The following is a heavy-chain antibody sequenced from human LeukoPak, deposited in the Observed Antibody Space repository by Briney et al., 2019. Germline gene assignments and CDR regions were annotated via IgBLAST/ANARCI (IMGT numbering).Heavy chain of an antibody. CDR1: GFTFSSYA. D-gene: IGHD6-13*01. V-gene: IGHV3-64*02. Sequence: GRSLRLSCAASGFTFSSYAMHWVRQAPGKGLEYVSAISSNGGSAYYADSVNATFTISRDHSKKTLYIQMGRLIAEGMAVYYWARGIPYSSRPYYFDYWGQGTLVTVSS. CDR2: ISSNGGSA. J-gene: IGHJ4*02. CDR3: ARGIPYSSRPYYFDY.